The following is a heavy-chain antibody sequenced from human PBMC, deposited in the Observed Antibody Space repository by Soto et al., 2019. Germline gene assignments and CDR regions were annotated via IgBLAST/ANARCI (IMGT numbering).Heavy chain of an antibody. J-gene: IGHJ6*02. CDR3: AREGTXAAGSWAADYYYYGMDV. D-gene: IGHD6-13*01. CDR1: GFTFSSYG. CDR2: IWYDGSNK. V-gene: IGHV3-33*01. Sequence: GGSLRLSCAASGFTFSSYGMHWVRQAPGKGLEWVAVIWYDGSNKYYADSVKGRFTISRDNSKNTLYLQMNSLRAEDTAVYYCAREGTXAAGSWAADYYYYGMDVWGQGTTVTVSS.